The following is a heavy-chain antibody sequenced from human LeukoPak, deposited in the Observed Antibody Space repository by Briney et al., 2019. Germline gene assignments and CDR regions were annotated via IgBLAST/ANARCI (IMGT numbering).Heavy chain of an antibody. J-gene: IGHJ4*02. V-gene: IGHV3-7*01. CDR3: ARAAIAVAGTIDY. CDR2: IKQDGSEK. Sequence: GGSLRLSCAASGFTFSSYWMSWVRQAPGKGLEWVANIKQDGSEKYYVDSVKGRFTISRDNAENTLYLQMNSLRAEDTAVYYCARAAIAVAGTIDYWGQGTLVTVSS. D-gene: IGHD6-19*01. CDR1: GFTFSSYW.